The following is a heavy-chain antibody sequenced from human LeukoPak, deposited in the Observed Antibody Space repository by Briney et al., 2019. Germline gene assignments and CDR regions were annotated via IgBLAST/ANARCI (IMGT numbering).Heavy chain of an antibody. CDR2: INPSGGST. D-gene: IGHD2-8*01. CDR3: AREDVVLVDAVRYYYYGMDV. Sequence: GASVSVSCKASGYNFISYYTHWVRQAPGQDLEWMGIINPSGGSTSYAQKFQDRVTMTRDTSTSTVYMELSSLKSEDTAVYYCAREDVVLVDAVRYYYYGMDVWGQGTTVTVSS. V-gene: IGHV1-46*01. CDR1: GYNFISYY. J-gene: IGHJ6*02.